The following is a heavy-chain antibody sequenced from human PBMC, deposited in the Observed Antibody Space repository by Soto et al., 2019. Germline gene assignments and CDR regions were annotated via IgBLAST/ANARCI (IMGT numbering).Heavy chain of an antibody. J-gene: IGHJ4*02. CDR1: GFIFSSSA. CDR3: VKKNPSTGYYDF. V-gene: IGHV3-23*01. D-gene: IGHD6-19*01. CDR2: LLASGDTT. Sequence: GGSLRLSCAASGFIFSSSAMTWIRQAPGKGLEWVSGLLASGDTTYYADSVKGRFTISRDNSENTLFLQMDSLRAEDTAVYYCVKKNPSTGYYDFWGQGTLVTVSS.